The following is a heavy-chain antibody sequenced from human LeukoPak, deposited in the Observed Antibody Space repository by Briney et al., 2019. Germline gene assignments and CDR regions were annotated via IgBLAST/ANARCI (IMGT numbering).Heavy chain of an antibody. D-gene: IGHD6-13*01. CDR3: AREERAIAALGRGALDY. V-gene: IGHV1-46*01. CDR2: INISSGTI. J-gene: IGHJ4*02. CDR1: GYTFTTYF. Sequence: ASVKVSCKASGYTFTTYFIHWVRQAPGQGLEWMGIINISSGTITNAQKFQGRVTMTRDTSTGIVYMELSGLRSDDTAVYYCAREERAIAALGRGALDYWGQGTLVTVSS.